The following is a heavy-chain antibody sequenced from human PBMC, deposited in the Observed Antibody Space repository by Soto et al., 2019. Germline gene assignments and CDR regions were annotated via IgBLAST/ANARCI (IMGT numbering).Heavy chain of an antibody. CDR1: GGSFSGYY. J-gene: IGHJ6*02. D-gene: IGHD3-16*01. CDR2: INHSGST. Sequence: PSETLSLTCAVYGGSFSGYYWSWIRQPPGKGLEWIGEINHSGSTNYNPSLKSRVTISVDTSKNQFSLKLSSVTAADTAVYYCARLGSFYYYYGMDVWGQGTTVTVSS. CDR3: ARLGSFYYYYGMDV. V-gene: IGHV4-34*01.